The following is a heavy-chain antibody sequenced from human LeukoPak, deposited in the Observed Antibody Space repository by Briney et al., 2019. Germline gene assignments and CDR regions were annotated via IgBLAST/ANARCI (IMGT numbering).Heavy chain of an antibody. CDR2: LTPSGGT. D-gene: IGHD5-24*01. J-gene: IGHJ4*02. CDR3: ARDRYGDGFAHLDY. Sequence: ASVKVSCKASGYTFTSYAIHWVRQAPGQGLEWMGWLTPSGGTNYPQKFQGRVAITWDTSITTAYMDLSRLTSDDTAVYYCARDRYGDGFAHLDYWGQGALVTVSS. V-gene: IGHV1-2*02. CDR1: GYTFTSYA.